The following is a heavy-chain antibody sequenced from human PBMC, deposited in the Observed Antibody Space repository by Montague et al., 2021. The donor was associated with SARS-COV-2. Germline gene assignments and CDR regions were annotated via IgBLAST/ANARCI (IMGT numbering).Heavy chain of an antibody. D-gene: IGHD6-19*01. CDR2: IYYSGNT. CDR3: ARVRQWLVPFDY. J-gene: IGHJ4*02. Sequence: SETLYLTCTVSGDSISHSSYYWGWIRQPPGKGLEWIGSIYYSGNTYYNPSLKSRVTISVDTSKNQVSLKLNSVTAADTAVYYCARVRQWLVPFDYWGQGTLVTVSS. CDR1: GDSISHSSYY. V-gene: IGHV4-39*07.